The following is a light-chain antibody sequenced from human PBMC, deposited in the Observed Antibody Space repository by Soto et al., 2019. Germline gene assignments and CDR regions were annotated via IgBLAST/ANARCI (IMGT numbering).Light chain of an antibody. J-gene: IGKJ3*01. Sequence: EIVLTQSPATLSLSPGERATLSCRASQIVGTYLAWYQQKPGQAPRLLIYDASNRATGIPARFSGSGSGTDFTLTISSLEPEDFAVYYCQQRSNWLFGPGTKVYIK. CDR3: QQRSNWL. CDR2: DAS. V-gene: IGKV3-11*01. CDR1: QIVGTY.